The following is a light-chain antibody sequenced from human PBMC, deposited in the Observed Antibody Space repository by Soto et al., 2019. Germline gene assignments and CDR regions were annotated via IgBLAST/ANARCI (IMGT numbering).Light chain of an antibody. J-gene: IGKJ2*01. Sequence: IVLTQSPGTLSLSPGESATLSCRASQSVSSNFLAWYQQKPGQAPRLLIYGASSRDTGIPDRFSGSGSGADFTLTISRLEPEDFAVFFCQQYGSSPYTFGQGTKLQIK. CDR2: GAS. CDR3: QQYGSSPYT. V-gene: IGKV3-20*01. CDR1: QSVSSNF.